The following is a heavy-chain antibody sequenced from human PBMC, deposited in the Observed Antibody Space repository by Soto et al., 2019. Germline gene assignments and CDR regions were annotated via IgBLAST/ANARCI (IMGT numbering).Heavy chain of an antibody. CDR2: IYPGDSGT. Sequence: PGESLKISCEGSGYSFTTYWIAWVRQMPGKGLEWMGIIYPGDSGTRYSPSFQGQVTISADKSISTAYLQWSSLKASDSAMYYCSITSTSSHYYDMDVWGQGTTVTVSS. CDR3: SITSTSSHYYDMDV. V-gene: IGHV5-51*01. J-gene: IGHJ6*02. CDR1: GYSFTTYW. D-gene: IGHD6-13*01.